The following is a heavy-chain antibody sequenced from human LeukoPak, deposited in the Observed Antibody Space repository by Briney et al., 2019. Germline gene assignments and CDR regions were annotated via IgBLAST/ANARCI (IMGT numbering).Heavy chain of an antibody. CDR3: AKDRGALRFLLDV. CDR1: GFTFSSYG. CDR2: IWYDGSNK. J-gene: IGHJ6*04. Sequence: GRSLRLSCAASGFTFSSYGMHWVRQAPGKGLEWVAVIWYDGSNKYYVDSVKGRFTISRDNSKNTLYLQMNSLRAEDTAVYYCAKDRGALRFLLDVWGKGTTVTVSS. D-gene: IGHD3-3*01. V-gene: IGHV3-33*06.